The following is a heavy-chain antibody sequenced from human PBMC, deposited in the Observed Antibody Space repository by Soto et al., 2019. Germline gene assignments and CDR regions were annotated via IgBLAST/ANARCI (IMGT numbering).Heavy chain of an antibody. Sequence: QVQLQESGPGVAKPSQTLSLTCTVSGGSVSSGGYYWSWIRQHPGKGLEWMGYIFYTGTTYYNPSLKSRVTLSLDKSKNQFSLKLNSVTVADTAVYYCARVGLTTVTTTWGQGTLVIVSS. V-gene: IGHV4-31*03. D-gene: IGHD4-17*01. J-gene: IGHJ5*02. CDR2: IFYTGTT. CDR1: GGSVSSGGYY. CDR3: ARVGLTTVTTT.